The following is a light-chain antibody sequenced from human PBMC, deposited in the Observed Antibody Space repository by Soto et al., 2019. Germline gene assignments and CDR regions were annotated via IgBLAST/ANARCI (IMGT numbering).Light chain of an antibody. V-gene: IGLV2-23*01. CDR2: EGS. CDR3: CSYAGSDSYVL. Sequence: QSVLTQPASVSGSPGQSITISCTGTSSNIGSSHLVSWYQQHPGKAPKLMIYEGSKRPSGVSDRFSGSKSGNTASLTISGLQAEDESDYYCCSYAGSDSYVLFGGGTQLTVL. CDR1: SSNIGSSHL. J-gene: IGLJ2*01.